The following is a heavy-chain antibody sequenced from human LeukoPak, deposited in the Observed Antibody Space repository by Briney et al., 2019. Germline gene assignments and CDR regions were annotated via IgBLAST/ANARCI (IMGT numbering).Heavy chain of an antibody. CDR2: ISAYNGNT. V-gene: IGHV1-18*04. D-gene: IGHD6-13*01. CDR3: ARDGGAAAAAKFDY. J-gene: IGHJ4*02. Sequence: ASVKVSCKASGYTFTGYYMHWVRQAPGQGLEWMGWISAYNGNTNYAQKLQGRVTMTTDTSTSTAYMELRSLRSDDTAVYYCARDGGAAAAAKFDYWGQGTLVTVSS. CDR1: GYTFTGYY.